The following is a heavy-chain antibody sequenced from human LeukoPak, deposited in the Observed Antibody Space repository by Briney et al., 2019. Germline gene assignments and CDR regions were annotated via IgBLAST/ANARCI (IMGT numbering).Heavy chain of an antibody. CDR1: GFTISGYA. Sequence: QTGGSLRLSCAASGFTISGYAMSWVRQVPGKGLEWVSAISGSGGSTYYADSVKGRFTISRDNSKNRLYLQMNSLRADDTAVYYCAKDPRGWPTYFVFLGQGTLVTVSS. V-gene: IGHV3-23*01. D-gene: IGHD3-10*01. J-gene: IGHJ4*02. CDR3: AKDPRGWPTYFVF. CDR2: ISGSGGST.